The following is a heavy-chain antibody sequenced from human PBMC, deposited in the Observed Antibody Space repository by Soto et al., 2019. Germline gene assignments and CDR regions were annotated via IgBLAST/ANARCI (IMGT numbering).Heavy chain of an antibody. CDR1: GYTFTSYY. V-gene: IGHV1-46*01. D-gene: IGHD3-9*01. CDR3: ARAVALRYFDWLLSYYYYGIDV. CDR2: INPSGGST. J-gene: IGHJ6*02. Sequence: ASVKVSCKASGYTFTSYYMHWVRQAPGQGLEWMGIINPSGGSTSYAQKFQGRVTMTRDTSTSTVYMELSSLRSEDTAVYYCARAVALRYFDWLLSYYYYGIDVWGQGTTVTVSS.